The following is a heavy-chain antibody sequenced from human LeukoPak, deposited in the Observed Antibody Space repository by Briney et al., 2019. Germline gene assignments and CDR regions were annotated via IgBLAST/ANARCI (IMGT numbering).Heavy chain of an antibody. J-gene: IGHJ6*03. CDR2: INWNGGST. D-gene: IGHD6-6*01. CDR1: GFTFDDYG. CDR3: AKLAGSPVYYYYMDV. Sequence: RPGGSLRLSCAASGFTFDDYGMSWVRQAPGKGLEWVSGINWNGGSTGYADSAKGRFTISRDNAKNSLYLQMNSLRAEDTACYYCAKLAGSPVYYYYMDVWGKGTTVTVSS. V-gene: IGHV3-20*04.